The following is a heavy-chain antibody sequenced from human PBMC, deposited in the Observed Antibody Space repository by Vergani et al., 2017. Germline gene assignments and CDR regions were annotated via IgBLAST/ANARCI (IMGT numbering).Heavy chain of an antibody. J-gene: IGHJ6*02. CDR1: GGTFSSYT. Sequence: QVQLVQSGAEVKKPGSSVKVSCKASGGTFSSYTISWVRQAPGQGLEWMGRIIPILGIANYAQKFQGRVTITADKSTSTAYMELSSLRSEDTAVYYCARDQSITMDRGVVYGMDVWGQGTTVTVSS. D-gene: IGHD3-10*01. V-gene: IGHV1-69*08. CDR2: IIPILGIA. CDR3: ARDQSITMDRGVVYGMDV.